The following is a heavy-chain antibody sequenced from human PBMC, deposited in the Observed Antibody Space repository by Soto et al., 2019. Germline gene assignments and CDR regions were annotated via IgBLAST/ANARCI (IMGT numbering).Heavy chain of an antibody. CDR3: ARGIRNHYGHSDEYPHENL. D-gene: IGHD3-10*01. CDR2: INSGATRL. CDR1: GFTFTTFE. Sequence: PGGSLRLSCAASGFTFTTFEMNWFRQAPGKGLEWVSYINSGATRLYYADSVRGRFAISRDDAENSLFLQMTSLRSEDTAMYYCARGIRNHYGHSDEYPHENLRGRRALVPVSS. V-gene: IGHV3-48*03. J-gene: IGHJ1*01.